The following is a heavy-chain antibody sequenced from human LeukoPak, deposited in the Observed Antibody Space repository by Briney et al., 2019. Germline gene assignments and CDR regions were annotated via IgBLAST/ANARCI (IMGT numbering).Heavy chain of an antibody. CDR2: ISWNSGSM. J-gene: IGHJ6*02. V-gene: IGHV3-9*01. CDR1: GFTFDDYA. CDR3: AAGDTAGYYYYYGMDV. Sequence: PGGSLRLSCAASGFTFDDYAMHWVRQAPGKGLEWVSGISWNSGSMGYADSVRGRFTISRDNAKNSLYLQMNSLRAEDTALYYCAAGDTAGYYYYYGMDVWGQGTTVTVSS. D-gene: IGHD5-18*01.